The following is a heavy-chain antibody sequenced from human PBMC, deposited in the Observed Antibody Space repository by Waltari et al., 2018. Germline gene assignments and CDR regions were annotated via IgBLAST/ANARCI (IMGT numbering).Heavy chain of an antibody. D-gene: IGHD5-12*01. Sequence: EVQLVESGGGLVQPGGSRRLSCAASGFTFSSYSMNWVRQAPGKGLEWVSYISSSSSTIYYADSVKGRFTISRDNAKNSLYLQMNSLRAEDTAVYYCARGDIVATIYFDYWGQGTLVTVSS. CDR3: ARGDIVATIYFDY. J-gene: IGHJ4*02. CDR2: ISSSSSTI. CDR1: GFTFSSYS. V-gene: IGHV3-48*04.